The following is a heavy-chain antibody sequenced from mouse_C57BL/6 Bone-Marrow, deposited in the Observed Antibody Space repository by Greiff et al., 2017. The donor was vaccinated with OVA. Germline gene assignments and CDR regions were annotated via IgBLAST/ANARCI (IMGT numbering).Heavy chain of an antibody. V-gene: IGHV14-2*01. J-gene: IGHJ3*01. Sequence: EVKVVESGAELVKPGASVKLSCTASGFNIKDYYMHWVKQRTEQGLEWIGRIDPEDGETKYAPKFQGKATITADTSSNTAYLQLSSLTSEDTAVYYCAITTVVEGFAYWGQGTLVTVSA. CDR3: AITTVVEGFAY. CDR2: IDPEDGET. CDR1: GFNIKDYY. D-gene: IGHD1-1*01.